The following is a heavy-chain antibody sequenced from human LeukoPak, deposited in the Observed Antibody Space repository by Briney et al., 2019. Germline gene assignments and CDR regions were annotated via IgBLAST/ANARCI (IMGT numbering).Heavy chain of an antibody. CDR2: IYHSGST. CDR1: GGSISSGGYS. Sequence: SETLSLTCAVSGGSISSGGYSWSWIRQPPGKCLEWIGYIYHSGSTYYNPSLKSRVTISVDRSKNQFSLKLSSVTAADTAVYYCAREIVVVVAATGYVGWFDPWGQGTLVTVSS. J-gene: IGHJ5*02. CDR3: AREIVVVVAATGYVGWFDP. D-gene: IGHD2-15*01. V-gene: IGHV4-30-2*01.